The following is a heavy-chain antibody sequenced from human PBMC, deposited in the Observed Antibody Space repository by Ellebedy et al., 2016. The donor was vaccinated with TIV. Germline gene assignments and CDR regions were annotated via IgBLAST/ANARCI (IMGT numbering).Heavy chain of an antibody. CDR2: VYYTRST. CDR1: GGSISSHY. D-gene: IGHD5-18*01. Sequence: MPSETLSLTCTVSGGSISSHYWNWIRQPPGKGLEWIAYVYYTRSTNYNPSLKSRVTISVDTSKNQFSLKLSSVTAADTAVYYCARVHTPTLWDAFDIWGQGTMVTVSS. J-gene: IGHJ3*02. CDR3: ARVHTPTLWDAFDI. V-gene: IGHV4-59*11.